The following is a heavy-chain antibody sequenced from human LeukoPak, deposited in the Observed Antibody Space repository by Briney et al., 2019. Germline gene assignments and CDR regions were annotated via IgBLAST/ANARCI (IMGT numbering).Heavy chain of an antibody. CDR1: GFTFDDYG. Sequence: GGSLRLSCAASGFTFDDYGMHWVRQDPGKGLEWVSSISWNSGTVAYADSVKGRFTISRDNAKNSLYLQMNSLRADDMALYYCARVGYGDGYNYYFDYWGQGTLVSVSS. V-gene: IGHV3-9*03. D-gene: IGHD5-24*01. J-gene: IGHJ4*02. CDR3: ARVGYGDGYNYYFDY. CDR2: ISWNSGTV.